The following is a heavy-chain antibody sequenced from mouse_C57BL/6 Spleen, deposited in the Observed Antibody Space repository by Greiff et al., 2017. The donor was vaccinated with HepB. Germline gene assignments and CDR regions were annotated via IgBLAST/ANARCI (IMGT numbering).Heavy chain of an antibody. CDR3: ARCPYGPYAMDY. CDR1: GYTFTSYW. J-gene: IGHJ4*01. V-gene: IGHV1-64*01. D-gene: IGHD1-1*02. Sequence: VQLQQPGAELVKPGASVKLSCKASGYTFTSYWMHWVKQRPGQGLEWIGMIHPNSGSTNYNEKFKSKATLTVDKSSSTAYMQLSSLTSEDSAVYYCARCPYGPYAMDYWGQGTSVTVSS. CDR2: IHPNSGST.